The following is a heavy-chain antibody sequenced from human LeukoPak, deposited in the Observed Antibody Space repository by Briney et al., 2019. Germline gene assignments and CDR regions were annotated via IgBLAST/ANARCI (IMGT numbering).Heavy chain of an antibody. J-gene: IGHJ4*02. CDR1: GGSISNYY. CDR3: ARLGVDYFDY. CDR2: IYYSGST. Sequence: SETLSLTCTVSGGSISNYYWSWIRQPPGKGLEWIGYIYYSGSTNYNPSLKSRVTISVDTSKNQFSLKLSSVTAADTAVYYCARLGVDYFDYWGQGTLVTVSS. V-gene: IGHV4-59*08.